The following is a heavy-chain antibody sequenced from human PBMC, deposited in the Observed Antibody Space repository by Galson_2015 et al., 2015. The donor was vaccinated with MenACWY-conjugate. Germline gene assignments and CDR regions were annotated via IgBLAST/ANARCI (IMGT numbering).Heavy chain of an antibody. CDR1: GFVFSDYC. D-gene: IGHD1-14*01. Sequence: SLRLSCAASGFVFSDYCMHWVRQVPGKGLECVSRICAGGISIMYGDSVRGRFTISRDDAENTLYLQMDGLRVDDTAVYFCVRGSIGRRGMDIWGQGTQVTVSS. V-gene: IGHV3-74*03. CDR2: ICAGGISI. J-gene: IGHJ4*02. CDR3: VRGSIGRRGMDI.